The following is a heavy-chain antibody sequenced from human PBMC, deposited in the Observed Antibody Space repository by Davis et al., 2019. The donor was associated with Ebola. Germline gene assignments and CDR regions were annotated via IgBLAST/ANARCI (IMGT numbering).Heavy chain of an antibody. J-gene: IGHJ4*02. CDR2: ISSSGSTI. CDR3: ARDGLGSHLLDY. CDR1: GFTFSDYY. V-gene: IGHV3-11*04. D-gene: IGHD7-27*01. Sequence: GESLKISCAASGFTFSDYYMSWIRQAPGKGLEWVSYISSSGSTIYYADSVKGRFTISRDNAKNSLYLQMNSLRAEDTAVYYCARDGLGSHLLDYWGQGTLVTVSS.